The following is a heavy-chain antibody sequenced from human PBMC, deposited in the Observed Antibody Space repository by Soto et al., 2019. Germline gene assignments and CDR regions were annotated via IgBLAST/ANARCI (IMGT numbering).Heavy chain of an antibody. CDR3: ARVGFRSGYYYYMDV. J-gene: IGHJ6*03. Sequence: PSETLALTCAVYGGSFSGYYWSWIRQPPGKGLEWIGEINHSGSTNYNPSLKSRVTISVDTSKNQFSLKLSSVTAADTAVYYCARVGFRSGYYYYMDVWGRGTTVTVSS. CDR1: GGSFSGYY. CDR2: INHSGST. V-gene: IGHV4-34*01.